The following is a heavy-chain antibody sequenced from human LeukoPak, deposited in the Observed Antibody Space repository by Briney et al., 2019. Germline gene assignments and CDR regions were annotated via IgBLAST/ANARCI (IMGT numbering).Heavy chain of an antibody. CDR3: ARARLDCSGGSCYLRY. CDR1: GYTFTGYY. V-gene: IGHV1-2*02. J-gene: IGHJ4*02. D-gene: IGHD2-15*01. CDR2: INPSSGGT. Sequence: ASVKVSCTPSGYTFTGYYIQWVRQAPRQGLEWMGWINPSSGGTNYAQKFQGRVTMTRDTSISTAYMELSRLRSDDTAVYYCARARLDCSGGSCYLRYWGQGTLVTVSS.